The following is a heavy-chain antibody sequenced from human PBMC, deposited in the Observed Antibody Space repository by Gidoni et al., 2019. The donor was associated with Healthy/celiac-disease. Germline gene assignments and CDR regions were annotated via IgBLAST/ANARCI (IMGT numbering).Heavy chain of an antibody. J-gene: IGHJ6*02. CDR3: ARGWNYDFWSGYPYYYGMDV. CDR2: INHSGST. D-gene: IGHD3-3*01. V-gene: IGHV4-34*01. CDR1: GGSFPGYS. Sequence: QVQLQQWGAGLLKPSETLSLTCAVYGGSFPGYSWSWIRQPPGTGLEWIGEINHSGSTNYNPSLKSRVTISVDTSKNQFSLKLSSVTAADTAVYYCARGWNYDFWSGYPYYYGMDVWGQGTTVTVSS.